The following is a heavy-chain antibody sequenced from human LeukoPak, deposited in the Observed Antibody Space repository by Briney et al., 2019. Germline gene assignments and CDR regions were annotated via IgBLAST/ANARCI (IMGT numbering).Heavy chain of an antibody. V-gene: IGHV3-21*01. D-gene: IGHD2-15*01. CDR2: VTSGPGYI. Sequence: PGGSLRLSCAASGFTFSDYGMNWVRQAPGKGLQWVSSVTSGPGYIYYADSLKGRFTISRDNSKNSLYLQMNSLRAEDTAVYYCARDYCSGGSCYLSYFDYWGQGTLVTVSS. CDR1: GFTFSDYG. J-gene: IGHJ4*02. CDR3: ARDYCSGGSCYLSYFDY.